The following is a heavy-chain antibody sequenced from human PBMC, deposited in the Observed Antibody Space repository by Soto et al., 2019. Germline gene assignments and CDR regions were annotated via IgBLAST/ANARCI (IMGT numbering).Heavy chain of an antibody. V-gene: IGHV4-34*01. D-gene: IGHD2-8*01. CDR2: INHSGST. J-gene: IGHJ5*02. CDR3: ARVGTVYAYNWFDP. Sequence: PSETLSLTCAVYGGSFSGYYWSWIRQPPGKGLEWIGEINHSGSTNYNPCLKSRVTISVDTSKNQFSLKLSSVTAADTAVYYCARVGTVYAYNWFDPWGQGTLVTVSS. CDR1: GGSFSGYY.